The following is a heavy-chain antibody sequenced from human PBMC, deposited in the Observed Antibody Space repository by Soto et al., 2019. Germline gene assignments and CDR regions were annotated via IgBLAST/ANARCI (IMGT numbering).Heavy chain of an antibody. V-gene: IGHV1-69*01. CDR1: GGTFSTYS. Sequence: QVQLVQSGAEVKKPGSSVKVSCKASGGTFSTYSVSWVRQAPGQGLEWMGGIIPMFGSTKYAQTFQDRVTVTVQQSTSTVYMELSSLRSDDTAVYYCARSQGGEFLLLYAFDIWGQGTKVTVSS. J-gene: IGHJ3*02. CDR2: IIPMFGST. CDR3: ARSQGGEFLLLYAFDI. D-gene: IGHD1-26*01.